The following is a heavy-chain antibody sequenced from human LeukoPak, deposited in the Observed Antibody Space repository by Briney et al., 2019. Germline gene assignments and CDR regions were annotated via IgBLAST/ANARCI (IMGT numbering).Heavy chain of an antibody. V-gene: IGHV4-4*07. CDR3: AREGSMTARPFVSIDY. J-gene: IGHJ4*02. CDR2: MHTSGST. Sequence: SETLSLTCTVSGGSISSYYWSWIRQPAGKGLEWIGRMHTSGSTDYNPSLKRRVTMSVDTSKNQYSLKLRSVTAADTAVYYCAREGSMTARPFVSIDYWGQGTLVTVSS. D-gene: IGHD6-6*01. CDR1: GGSISSYY.